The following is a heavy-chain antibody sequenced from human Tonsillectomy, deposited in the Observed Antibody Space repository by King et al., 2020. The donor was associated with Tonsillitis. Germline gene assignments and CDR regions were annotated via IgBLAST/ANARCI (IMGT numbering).Heavy chain of an antibody. V-gene: IGHV4-59*01. D-gene: IGHD2-21*01. CDR3: AAQRGHILFDY. CDR2: IYYSGST. J-gene: IGHJ4*02. CDR1: GGSISSYY. Sequence: QLQESGPGLVKPSETLSLTCTVSGGSISSYYWSWIRQPPGKGLEWIGYIYYSGSTNYNPSLKSRVTISVDTSKNQFSLKLSSVTAADTAVYYCAAQRGHILFDYWGQGTLVTVSS.